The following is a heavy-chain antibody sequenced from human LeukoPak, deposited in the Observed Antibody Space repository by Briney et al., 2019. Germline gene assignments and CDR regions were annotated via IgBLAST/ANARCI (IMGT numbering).Heavy chain of an antibody. CDR1: GFTFSSYA. CDR3: ARDGTLEYYFDY. CDR2: ISYDGSNK. V-gene: IGHV3-30*04. J-gene: IGHJ4*02. D-gene: IGHD1-1*01. Sequence: PGGSLRLSCAASGFTFSSYAMHWVRQAPGKGLEWVAVISYDGSNKYYADSVKGRFTISRDNSKNTLYLQMDSLRAEDTAVYYCARDGTLEYYFDYWGQGTLVTVSS.